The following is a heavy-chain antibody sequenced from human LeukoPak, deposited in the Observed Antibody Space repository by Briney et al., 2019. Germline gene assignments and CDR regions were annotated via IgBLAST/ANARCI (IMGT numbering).Heavy chain of an antibody. Sequence: SETLSLTCTVSGGSISSSSYYWGWIRQPPGTGLEWIGSIYYSGSTYYNPSLKSRLTVSVDTSKSQFSLKLSSVTAADTAVYYCARLMGRHVVRGVLRDNCFGPWGQGTLVTVSS. J-gene: IGHJ5*02. V-gene: IGHV4-39*07. CDR3: ARLMGRHVVRGVLRDNCFGP. CDR2: IYYSGST. CDR1: GGSISSSSYY. D-gene: IGHD3-10*01.